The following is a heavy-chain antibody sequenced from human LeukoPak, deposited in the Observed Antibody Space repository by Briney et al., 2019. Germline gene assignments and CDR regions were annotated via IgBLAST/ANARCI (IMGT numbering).Heavy chain of an antibody. CDR2: ISPYNGNT. CDR1: GYDFTSVG. D-gene: IGHD6-19*01. Sequence: VASVKVSCKASGYDFTSVGITWVGRAPGQGLEWMGWISPYNGNTRYAQKFQGRVAMTTDTSTTTAYMELRGLRFNDTAVYYCARAGSGSGWYFDYWGQGTLVTVSS. J-gene: IGHJ4*02. CDR3: ARAGSGSGWYFDY. V-gene: IGHV1-18*01.